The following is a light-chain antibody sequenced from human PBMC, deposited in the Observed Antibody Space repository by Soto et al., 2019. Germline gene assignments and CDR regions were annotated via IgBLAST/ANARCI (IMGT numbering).Light chain of an antibody. CDR3: AAWDDSLKGHVA. V-gene: IGLV1-44*01. CDR2: SNN. Sequence: QPVLTQPPSASGTPGQRVTISCSGSSSNIGSNTVNWYQQLPGTAPKLLIYSNNQRPSGVPDRFSGSKSGTSASLAISGLQSEDEADYYCAAWDDSLKGHVAFGGGTKVTVL. CDR1: SSNIGSNT. J-gene: IGLJ2*01.